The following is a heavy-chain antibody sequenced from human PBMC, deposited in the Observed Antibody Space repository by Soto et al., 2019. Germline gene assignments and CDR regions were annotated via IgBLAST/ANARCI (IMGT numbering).Heavy chain of an antibody. CDR2: ISSSSSYI. V-gene: IGHV3-21*01. J-gene: IGHJ6*02. Sequence: PGGSLRLSCAASGFTFSSYSMNWVRQAPGKGLEWVSSISSSSSYIYYADSVKGRFTISRDNAKNSLYLQMNSLRAEDTAVYYCARDSIEAAGKLLYYYYGMDVWGQGTTVTVSS. D-gene: IGHD6-13*01. CDR3: ARDSIEAAGKLLYYYYGMDV. CDR1: GFTFSSYS.